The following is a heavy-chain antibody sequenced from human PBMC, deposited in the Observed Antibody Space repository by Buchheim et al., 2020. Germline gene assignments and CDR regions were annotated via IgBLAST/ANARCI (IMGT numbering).Heavy chain of an antibody. CDR2: IYTSGST. CDR3: ARDWVPYSVCDGGFDY. J-gene: IGHJ4*02. D-gene: IGHD5/OR15-5a*01. Sequence: QVQLQESGPGLVKPSQTLSLTCTVSGDSISSGTYYWSWIRQPAGKGLEWIGRIYTSGSTNYNPSLKSRVTISVDTSKNQFSLKLSSVTAADTAVYYCARDWVPYSVCDGGFDYWGQRTL. V-gene: IGHV4-61*02. CDR1: GDSISSGTYY.